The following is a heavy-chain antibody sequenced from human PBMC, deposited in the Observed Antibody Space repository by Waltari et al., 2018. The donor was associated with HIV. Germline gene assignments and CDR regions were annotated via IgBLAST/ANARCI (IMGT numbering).Heavy chain of an antibody. CDR3: ARGGYSSGWYAERIGAFDI. Sequence: QVQLQQSGPGLVKPSQTLSLTCAISGDSVSSNSAAWTWIRQSPSRGLGWLGRTYYRSKWYNDYAVSVKSRITINPDTSKNQFSLQLNSVTPEDTAVYYCARGGYSSGWYAERIGAFDIWGQGTMVTVSS. V-gene: IGHV6-1*01. J-gene: IGHJ3*02. D-gene: IGHD6-19*01. CDR2: TYYRSKWYN. CDR1: GDSVSSNSAA.